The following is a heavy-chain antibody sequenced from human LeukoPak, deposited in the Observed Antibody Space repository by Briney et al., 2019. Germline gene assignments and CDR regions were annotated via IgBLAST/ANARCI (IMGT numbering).Heavy chain of an antibody. V-gene: IGHV4-34*01. D-gene: IGHD6-13*01. Sequence: SETLSLTCTVSGGSISGYYWSWIRQPPGKGLEWIGEINHSGSTNYNPSLKSRVTISVDTSKNQFSLKLSSVTAADTAVYYCARGKAVSSWSHYYYYYGMDVWGQGTTVTVSS. CDR1: GGSISGYY. J-gene: IGHJ6*02. CDR3: ARGKAVSSWSHYYYYYGMDV. CDR2: INHSGST.